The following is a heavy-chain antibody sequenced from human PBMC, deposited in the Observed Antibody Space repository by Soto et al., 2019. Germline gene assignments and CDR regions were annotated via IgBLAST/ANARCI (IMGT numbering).Heavy chain of an antibody. V-gene: IGHV1-69*02. J-gene: IGHJ3*02. CDR2: IIPMLAIA. D-gene: IGHD2-15*01. CDR3: TIGSWSGEVFDI. Sequence: QVQLVQSGAEVKKPGSSVKVSCKDSGGTFSTYTMFWVRQAPGQGLEWMGRIIPMLAIANYAQKFQDSVTITADKSTSTAYMELSSLTSEDTALYYCTIGSWSGEVFDIWGQGTMVTVSS. CDR1: GGTFSTYT.